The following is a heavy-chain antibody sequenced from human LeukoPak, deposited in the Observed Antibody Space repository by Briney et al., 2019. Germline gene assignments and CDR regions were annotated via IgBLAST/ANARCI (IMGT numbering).Heavy chain of an antibody. D-gene: IGHD3-9*01. CDR2: IKQDGSEK. CDR3: ASLTYYDILTGYRAFDY. V-gene: IGHV3-7*01. Sequence: GGSLRLSXAASGFTFSNYWMSWVRQAPGKGLEWVANIKQDGSEKYYVDSVKGRFTISRDNAKNSLYLQMNSLRAEDTAVYYCASLTYYDILTGYRAFDYWGQGTLVTVSS. J-gene: IGHJ4*02. CDR1: GFTFSNYW.